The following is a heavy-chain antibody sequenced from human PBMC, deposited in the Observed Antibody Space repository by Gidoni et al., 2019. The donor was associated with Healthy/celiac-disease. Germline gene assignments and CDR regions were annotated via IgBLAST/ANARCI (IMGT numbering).Heavy chain of an antibody. CDR3: ARGSLVSKIYYYGMDV. CDR2: ITPIFGTA. Sequence: QVQLVQSGAEAQKLGPSVMVSCKVSGGTFSSSAISWVRQAPGQGLEWMGGITPIFGTANYAQKFQGRVTITADKSKSTYYMELSRLRSEDTAVYYCARGSLVSKIYYYGMDVWGQGTTVTVSS. D-gene: IGHD2-21*01. J-gene: IGHJ6*02. CDR1: GGTFSSSA. V-gene: IGHV1-69*06.